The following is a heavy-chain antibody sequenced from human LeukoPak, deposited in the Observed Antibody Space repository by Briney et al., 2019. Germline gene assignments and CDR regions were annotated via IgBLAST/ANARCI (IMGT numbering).Heavy chain of an antibody. V-gene: IGHV3-74*01. Sequence: GGSLRLSCVGSGFTFNTYWIHWVRQAPGKGLVWVSRVKEDGRETNYADSVKGRFTLSRDNAKDTVFLQMNNLRAEDTAVYHCARAKPADFDLWGRGTLVTVSS. CDR1: GFTFNTYW. CDR2: VKEDGRET. CDR3: ARAKPADFDL. J-gene: IGHJ2*01.